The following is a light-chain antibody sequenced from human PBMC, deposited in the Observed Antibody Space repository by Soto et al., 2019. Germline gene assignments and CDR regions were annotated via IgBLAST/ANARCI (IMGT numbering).Light chain of an antibody. Sequence: QSLLTQPASVSVSPGRSITISCTGTSSDVGGYDYVSWYQLHPGKAPKLMVFEVNNRPSGVSYRFSGSKSGNTASLTISGLQAEDEADYFCSSYSISTAYLSGTGTKVTVL. CDR1: SSDVGGYDY. V-gene: IGLV2-14*01. CDR3: SSYSISTAYL. J-gene: IGLJ1*01. CDR2: EVN.